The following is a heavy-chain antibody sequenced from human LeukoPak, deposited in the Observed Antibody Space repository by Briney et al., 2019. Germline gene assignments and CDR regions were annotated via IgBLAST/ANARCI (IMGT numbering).Heavy chain of an antibody. CDR3: ARGPPYIVVVTAIGFFDS. Sequence: RTSETLSLTCTVSGGSIRSSYYYWGWIRQPPGKGLEWIGEINHSGSTNYNPSLKSRVTISVDTSKNQFSLKLSSVTAADTAVYYCARGPPYIVVVTAIGFFDSWGQGTLVTVSS. V-gene: IGHV4-39*07. J-gene: IGHJ4*02. CDR1: GGSIRSSYYY. D-gene: IGHD2-21*02. CDR2: INHSGST.